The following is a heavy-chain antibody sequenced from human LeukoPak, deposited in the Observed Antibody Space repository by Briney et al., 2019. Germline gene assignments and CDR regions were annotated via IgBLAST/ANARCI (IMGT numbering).Heavy chain of an antibody. CDR3: ARTIVVVPAAIGHYYYGMDV. Sequence: SETLSLTCAVYGGSFSGYYWSWIRQPPGKGLEWIGEINHSGSTNYNPSLKSRVTISVDTSKNQFSLKLSSVNAADTAVYYCARTIVVVPAAIGHYYYGMDVWGQGTTVTVSS. V-gene: IGHV4-34*01. CDR1: GGSFSGYY. J-gene: IGHJ6*02. CDR2: INHSGST. D-gene: IGHD2-2*02.